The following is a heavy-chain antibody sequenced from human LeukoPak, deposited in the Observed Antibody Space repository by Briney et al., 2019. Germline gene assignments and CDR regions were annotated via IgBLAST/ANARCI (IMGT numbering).Heavy chain of an antibody. J-gene: IGHJ4*02. CDR1: GFTFDDYA. V-gene: IGHV3-9*01. D-gene: IGHD1-26*01. CDR3: ALGEPRSPFDY. CDR2: ISRYSGNI. Sequence: GGSLRLSCAASGFTFDDYAIHWVRQAPGKGLEWVSGISRYSGNIGYADSVKGRFTISRDNAKNSLYLQMNSLRAEDTAVYYCALGEPRSPFDYWGQGTLVTVSS.